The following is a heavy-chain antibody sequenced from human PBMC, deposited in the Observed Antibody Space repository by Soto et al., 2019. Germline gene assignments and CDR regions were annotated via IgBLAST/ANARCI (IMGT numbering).Heavy chain of an antibody. Sequence: SVKVSCKASGGTFSSYAISWVRQAPGQGLEWMGGIIPIFGTANYAQKFQGRVTITADESTSTAYMELSSLRSEDTAVYYCARARRTYYYILTGFPGRDYYYYGMDVWGQGTTVTVSS. J-gene: IGHJ6*02. CDR1: GGTFSSYA. CDR2: IIPIFGTA. D-gene: IGHD3-9*01. V-gene: IGHV1-69*13. CDR3: ARARRTYYYILTGFPGRDYYYYGMDV.